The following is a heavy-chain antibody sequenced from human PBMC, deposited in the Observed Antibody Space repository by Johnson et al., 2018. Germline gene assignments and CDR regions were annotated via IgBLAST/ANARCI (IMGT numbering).Heavy chain of an antibody. CDR2: VSSDGSST. V-gene: IGHV3-74*01. J-gene: IGHJ6*04. CDR3: ARDTGGMDV. D-gene: IGHD3-10*01. Sequence: EVQLVESGGGLVQPGGSLRLSCTASGFTFSNYWFHWVRQSPGKGLEWVSRVSSDGSSTTYVDSVKDRFTISRDNAKNTLYLQMNSLRAEDTAVYYCARDTGGMDVWGKGTTV. CDR1: GFTFSNYW.